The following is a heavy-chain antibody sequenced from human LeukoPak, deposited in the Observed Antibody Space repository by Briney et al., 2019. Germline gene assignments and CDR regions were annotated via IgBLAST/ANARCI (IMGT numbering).Heavy chain of an antibody. CDR2: IYSGGST. CDR3: ARVISSGYCREYYYYMDV. D-gene: IGHD3-22*01. J-gene: IGHJ6*03. Sequence: GGSLRLSCAASGFTVSSNYMSWVRQAPGKGLEWVSVIYSGGSTYFADSVKGRFTISRDNSKNTLYLQMNSLRAEDTAVYYCARVISSGYCREYYYYMDVWGKGTTVTISS. V-gene: IGHV3-53*01. CDR1: GFTVSSNY.